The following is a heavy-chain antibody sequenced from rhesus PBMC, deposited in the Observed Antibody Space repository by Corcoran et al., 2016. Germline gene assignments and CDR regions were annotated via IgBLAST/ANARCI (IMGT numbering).Heavy chain of an antibody. CDR2: IDGSIAVT. J-gene: IGHJ4*01. CDR1: GGSSSCYY. Sequence: QLQLQESGPGLVKPSETLSLTCAVSGGSSSCYYWIWFRQPPRQGMGWIGNIDGSIAVTNSNPSLKSRVTISKDASKNQFSLELSSVTAADTAVYYCAGLGLYWGDYYGVDYWGQGVLVTVSS. D-gene: IGHD3-34*01. CDR3: AGLGLYWGDYYGVDY. V-gene: IGHV4-81*01.